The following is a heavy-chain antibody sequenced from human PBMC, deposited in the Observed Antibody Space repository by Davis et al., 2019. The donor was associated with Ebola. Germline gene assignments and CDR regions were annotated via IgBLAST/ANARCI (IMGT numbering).Heavy chain of an antibody. V-gene: IGHV3-30-3*01. CDR1: GFAFSGFA. J-gene: IGHJ5*02. CDR2: ISYDGANK. D-gene: IGHD2-15*01. CDR3: ANRYCSGGSCYDP. Sequence: GESLKISCAASGFAFSGFAMHWVRQAPGKGLEWVALISYDGANKYYADSVKGRFTISRDNSKNTLYLQMNSLRAEDTAVYYCANRYCSGGSCYDPWGQGTLVTVSS.